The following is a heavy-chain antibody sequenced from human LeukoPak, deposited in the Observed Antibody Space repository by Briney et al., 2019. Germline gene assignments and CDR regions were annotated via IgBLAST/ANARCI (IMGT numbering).Heavy chain of an antibody. CDR3: ARSRIDY. CDR1: GFTFSSYS. Sequence: GGSLRPSCAASGFTFSSYSMSWVRQAPGKGLEWVSSISSSSSYIYYADSVRGRFTISRDNAKNSLYPQMNSLRAEDTAVYYCARSRIDYWGQGTLVTVSS. V-gene: IGHV3-21*01. J-gene: IGHJ4*02. CDR2: ISSSSSYI.